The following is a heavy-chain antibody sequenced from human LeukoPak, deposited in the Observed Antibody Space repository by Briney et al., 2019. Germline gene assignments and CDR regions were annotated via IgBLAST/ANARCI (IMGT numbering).Heavy chain of an antibody. D-gene: IGHD3-10*01. CDR1: GFTFSSYA. CDR2: ISYDGSNK. J-gene: IGHJ4*02. CDR3: AVVQDTMVRIDY. Sequence: GRSLRLSCAASGFTFSSYAMHWVRQAPGKGLEWVAVISYDGSNKYYADSVKGRFTISRDNSKNTLYLQMNSLRAEDTAVYYCAVVQDTMVRIDYWGQGTLVTVSS. V-gene: IGHV3-30*04.